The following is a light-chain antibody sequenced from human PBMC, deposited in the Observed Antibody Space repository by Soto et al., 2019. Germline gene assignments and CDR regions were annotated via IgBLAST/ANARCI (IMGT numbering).Light chain of an antibody. CDR1: QSVPRSY. CDR2: GTS. J-gene: IGKJ2*01. CDR3: QQYGSSPYT. V-gene: IGKV3-20*01. Sequence: EIVLTQSPGTLSLSPGERPTLSCRASQSVPRSYLAWYQQTPGQAPRLLIYGTSSRATGIPDRFSGSGSGTDFTLTISRLEPEDFAVYYCQQYGSSPYTFGQGTKVDIK.